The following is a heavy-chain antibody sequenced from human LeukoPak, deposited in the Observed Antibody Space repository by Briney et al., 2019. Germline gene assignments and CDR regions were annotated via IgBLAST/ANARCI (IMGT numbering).Heavy chain of an antibody. J-gene: IGHJ6*02. V-gene: IGHV1-24*01. D-gene: IGHD6-13*01. CDR1: GYTLTELS. Sequence: ASVKVSCKVSGYTLTELSMHWVRQAPGKGLEWMGGFDPEDGETIYAQKFQGRVTMTEDTSTDTAYMELSSLRSEDTAVYYCATVAAAGKIVYYYYGMDVWGQGTTVTVSS. CDR3: ATVAAAGKIVYYYYGMDV. CDR2: FDPEDGET.